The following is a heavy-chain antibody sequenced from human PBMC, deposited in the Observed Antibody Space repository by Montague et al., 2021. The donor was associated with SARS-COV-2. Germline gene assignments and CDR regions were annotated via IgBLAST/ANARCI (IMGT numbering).Heavy chain of an antibody. CDR1: DGSFGGYY. V-gene: IGHV4-34*01. CDR3: ARVAGGYYHDSSAYFDY. J-gene: IGHJ4*02. D-gene: IGHD3-22*01. Sequence: SETLSLTCAVYDGSFGGYYWSWIRQPPGKGLEWIGEINQSGSTNYNPSLKSRVTLSVDTSKRQFSLKLSSLTAADTAVYYCARVAGGYYHDSSAYFDYWGQGSLVTVSS. CDR2: INQSGST.